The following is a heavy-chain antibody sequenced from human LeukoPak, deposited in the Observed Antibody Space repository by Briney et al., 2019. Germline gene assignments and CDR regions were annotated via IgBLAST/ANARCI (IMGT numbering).Heavy chain of an antibody. V-gene: IGHV3-23*01. J-gene: IGHJ4*02. CDR3: AKDPRWVLSR. CDR1: GFTFSSYS. Sequence: GGSLRLSCAASGFTFSSYSMNWVRQAPGKGLEWVSAISGSGGSTYYADSVKGRFTISRDNSKNTLYLQMNSLRAEDTAVYYCAKDPRWVLSRWGQGTLVTVSS. D-gene: IGHD4-23*01. CDR2: ISGSGGST.